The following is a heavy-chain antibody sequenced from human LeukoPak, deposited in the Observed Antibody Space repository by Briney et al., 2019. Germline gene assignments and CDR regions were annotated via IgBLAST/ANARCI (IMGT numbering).Heavy chain of an antibody. CDR1: GYTFTIYY. CDR3: ARDNNTSSLADP. J-gene: IGHJ5*02. D-gene: IGHD1-14*01. V-gene: IGHV1-46*01. CDR2: ISPSDGTT. Sequence: GASVKVSCKASGYTFTIYYMHWGRQAPGQGLEWMGIISPSDGTTNYAQKFQGRVTMTRDTSTSTVYMELSSLTSEDTAVYYCARDNNTSSLADPWGQGTLVTVSS.